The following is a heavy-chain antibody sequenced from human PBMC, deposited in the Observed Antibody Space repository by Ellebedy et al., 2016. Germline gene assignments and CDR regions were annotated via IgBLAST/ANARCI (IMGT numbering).Heavy chain of an antibody. D-gene: IGHD1-26*01. Sequence: GESLKISCAASGFTFSDYGMSWVRQAPGKGLEWISAITGDGGGTYYADSVKGRFTISRDSSKNTLYLQMSSLRAEDTAVYYCARGLWGTATTDIDYWGQGTLVTVSS. CDR3: ARGLWGTATTDIDY. V-gene: IGHV3-23*01. CDR2: ITGDGGGT. CDR1: GFTFSDYG. J-gene: IGHJ4*02.